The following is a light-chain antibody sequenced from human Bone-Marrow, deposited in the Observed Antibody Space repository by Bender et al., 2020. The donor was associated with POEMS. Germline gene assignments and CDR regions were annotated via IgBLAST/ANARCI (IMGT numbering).Light chain of an antibody. Sequence: QSVLTQPPSVSGAPGQKVTISCTGGRSNIGGGYDVHWYQHLPDTAPKLLIYGNNILPSGVPDRFSGFQSGTSASLVITGLQAEDEGDYHCATWDDSLRGPVFGGGTKLTVL. CDR3: ATWDDSLRGPV. CDR1: RSNIGGGYD. V-gene: IGLV1-50*01. CDR2: GNN. J-gene: IGLJ3*02.